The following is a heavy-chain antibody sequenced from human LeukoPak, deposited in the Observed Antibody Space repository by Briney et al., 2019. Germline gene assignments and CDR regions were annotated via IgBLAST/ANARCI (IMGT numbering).Heavy chain of an antibody. CDR3: ARGVGSGWYLGWFDP. CDR2: INDSGST. D-gene: IGHD6-19*01. V-gene: IGHV4-34*01. Sequence: PSETLSLTCAVYGGSFSGYYWSWIRQPPGKGLEWIGEINDSGSTNYNPSLKSRVTISVDTSKNQFSLKLSSVTAADTAVYYCARGVGSGWYLGWFDPWGQGTLVTVSS. CDR1: GGSFSGYY. J-gene: IGHJ5*02.